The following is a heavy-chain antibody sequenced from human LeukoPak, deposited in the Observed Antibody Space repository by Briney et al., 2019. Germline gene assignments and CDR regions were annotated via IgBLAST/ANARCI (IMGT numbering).Heavy chain of an antibody. Sequence: GASVKVSCKASGYTFTSYFMHWVRQAPGQGLEWMGIINPDSGSATYAQKFQGRVTMTRDTSTTTIYMELSSLRYEDTAAYYCAREAWRYCNNSGCSPEAFEIWGPGTVVTVSS. CDR2: INPDSGSA. D-gene: IGHD2-8*01. CDR3: AREAWRYCNNSGCSPEAFEI. J-gene: IGHJ3*02. CDR1: GYTFTSYF. V-gene: IGHV1-46*01.